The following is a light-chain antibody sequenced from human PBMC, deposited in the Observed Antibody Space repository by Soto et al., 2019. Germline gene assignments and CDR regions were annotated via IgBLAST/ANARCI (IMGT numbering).Light chain of an antibody. CDR1: SGSIASNY. V-gene: IGLV6-57*04. J-gene: IGLJ2*01. Sequence: NFMLTQPHYVSESPGKTVTISCTRSSGSIASNYVQWYQQRPGSAPTTVIYEDNQRPSGVPDRFSGSIDSSSNSASLTISGLKTEDEADYYCQSYDSSIVVFGGGTQLT. CDR3: QSYDSSIVV. CDR2: EDN.